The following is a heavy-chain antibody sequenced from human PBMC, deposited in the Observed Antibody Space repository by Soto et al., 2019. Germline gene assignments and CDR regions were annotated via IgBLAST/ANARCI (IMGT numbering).Heavy chain of an antibody. J-gene: IGHJ5*02. Sequence: QVQLVQSGAEGKKPGASVKVSCKASGYTFTSYAMHWVLQAPGQRLEWMGWINAGNGNTKYSKKCQGRVTITKNTYASTAYMELSSQRSEYTAVYYCERGPLRNWFDPWGQGTLVTVSS. CDR1: GYTFTSYA. V-gene: IGHV1-3*01. CDR3: ERGPLRNWFDP. CDR2: INAGNGNT.